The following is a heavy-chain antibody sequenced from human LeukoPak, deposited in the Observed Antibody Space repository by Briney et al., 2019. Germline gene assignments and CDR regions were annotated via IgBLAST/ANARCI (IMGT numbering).Heavy chain of an antibody. V-gene: IGHV4-39*01. CDR3: ARRIPDTAMVTTAGFDY. CDR1: SGSIRSSSYY. Sequence: SETLSLTCTVSSGSIRSSSYYWGWLRPPPGQGREWMGSIFYSGSTYYNPSLKSRVTMSVDTSKNQFSLKLSSVTAADTAVYYCARRIPDTAMVTTAGFDYWGQGTLVTVSS. CDR2: IFYSGST. J-gene: IGHJ4*02. D-gene: IGHD5-18*01.